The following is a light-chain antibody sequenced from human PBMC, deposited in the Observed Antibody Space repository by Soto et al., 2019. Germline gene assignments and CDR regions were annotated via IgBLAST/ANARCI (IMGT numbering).Light chain of an antibody. V-gene: IGLV2-8*01. CDR1: SSDVGGYNY. CDR2: EVS. Sequence: QSALTQPPSASGSPGQSVTISCTGTSSDVGGYNYVSWYQQHPGKAPKLMIYEVSKGPSGVPDRFSGSKSGNTASLTVSGLQAEDEADYYCSLYAGSNNVVFGGGTKLTVL. J-gene: IGLJ2*01. CDR3: SLYAGSNNVV.